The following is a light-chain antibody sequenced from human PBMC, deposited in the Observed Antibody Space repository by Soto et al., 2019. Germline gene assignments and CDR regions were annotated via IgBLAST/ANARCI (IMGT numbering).Light chain of an antibody. CDR2: QNS. CDR1: KLGDKY. Sequence: SYELTQPPSVSVSPGQTASITCSGYKLGDKYITWYKQKPGQSPVLVIYQNSRRPSGIPERFSGSNSGNTATLTISGTQTMDEADYYCQAWDSSTPYVFGSGTKVTVL. CDR3: QAWDSSTPYV. J-gene: IGLJ1*01. V-gene: IGLV3-1*01.